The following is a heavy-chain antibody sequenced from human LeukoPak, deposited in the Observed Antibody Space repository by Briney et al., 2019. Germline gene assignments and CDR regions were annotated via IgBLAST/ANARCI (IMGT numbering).Heavy chain of an antibody. CDR3: ARRLYSYGTTITYYYYYGMDV. D-gene: IGHD5-18*01. Sequence: SETLSLTCAVSGGSISSSNWWSWVRQPPGKGLEWIGEIYHSGSTNYNPSLKSRVTISVDKSKNQVSLKLSSVTAADTAVYYCARRLYSYGTTITYYYYYGMDVWGQGTTVTVSS. J-gene: IGHJ6*02. V-gene: IGHV4-4*02. CDR2: IYHSGST. CDR1: GGSISSSNW.